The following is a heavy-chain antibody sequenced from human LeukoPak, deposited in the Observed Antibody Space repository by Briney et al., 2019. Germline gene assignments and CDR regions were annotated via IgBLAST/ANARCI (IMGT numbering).Heavy chain of an antibody. J-gene: IGHJ4*02. CDR3: ARGHQLPPAFYFDY. Sequence: PSETLSLTCTVSGGSISSSSYYWGWIRQPPGKGLEWIGSIYYSGSTYYNPSLKSRVTISVDTSKNQFSLKLSSVTAADTAVYYCARGHQLPPAFYFDYWGQGTLVTVSS. CDR1: GGSISSSSYY. CDR2: IYYSGST. D-gene: IGHD2-2*01. V-gene: IGHV4-39*01.